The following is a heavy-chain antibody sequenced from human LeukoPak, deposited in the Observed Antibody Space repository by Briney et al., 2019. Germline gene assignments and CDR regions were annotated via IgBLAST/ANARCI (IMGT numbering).Heavy chain of an antibody. CDR1: GFTFSSYA. Sequence: GGPLRLSCAASGFTFSSYAMSWVRQAPGKGLEWVSAISGSGGSTYYADSVKGRFTISRDNSKNTLYLQMNSLRAEDTAVYYCATWGSAEGFDYWGQGTLVTVSS. CDR3: ATWGSAEGFDY. J-gene: IGHJ4*02. D-gene: IGHD3-16*01. CDR2: ISGSGGST. V-gene: IGHV3-23*01.